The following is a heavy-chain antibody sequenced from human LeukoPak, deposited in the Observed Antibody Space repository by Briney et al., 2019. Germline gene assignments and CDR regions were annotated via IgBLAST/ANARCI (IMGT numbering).Heavy chain of an antibody. CDR1: GDSIGSGGYS. D-gene: IGHD3-9*01. Sequence: SETLSLTCAVSGDSIGSGGYSWNWVRQPPGKGLEWIGCFYDSGNTHYSPSLKSRVVISVDTSKNQFSLKMDSVTAADTAVYYCARVALRYFDWLSNWFDPWGQGTLVTVSS. CDR3: ARVALRYFDWLSNWFDP. V-gene: IGHV4-30-4*07. J-gene: IGHJ5*02. CDR2: FYDSGNT.